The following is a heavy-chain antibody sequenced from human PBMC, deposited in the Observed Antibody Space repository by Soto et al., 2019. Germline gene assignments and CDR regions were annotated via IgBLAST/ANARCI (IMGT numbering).Heavy chain of an antibody. CDR2: INPNSGVT. J-gene: IGHJ4*02. CDR3: AREGVGITQYYFDH. D-gene: IGHD2-15*01. CDR1: GYTFTGYF. V-gene: IGHV1-2*02. Sequence: QVQLVQSGAEVKKPGASVKVSCKASGYTFTGYFMHWVRQAPGQGLEWMGWINPNSGVTNSAQKFQGRVTMTRDTSINTAYMELSRLRSDDTAVYYCAREGVGITQYYFDHWGQGTLVTVSS.